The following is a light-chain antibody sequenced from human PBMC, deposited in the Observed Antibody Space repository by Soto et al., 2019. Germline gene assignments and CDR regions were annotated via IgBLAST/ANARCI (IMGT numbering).Light chain of an antibody. V-gene: IGKV1-12*01. J-gene: IGKJ4*01. Sequence: DIQMTQYPSSVSSSVGARVTITCRASQHIRNWLSWYQQKPGKAPKLLISAASSLESGGPSRFSGSGSGTEFTLSISCLQPEDFAIYFCQQSNSFPPTFGGGTTVDI. CDR1: QHIRNW. CDR2: AAS. CDR3: QQSNSFPPT.